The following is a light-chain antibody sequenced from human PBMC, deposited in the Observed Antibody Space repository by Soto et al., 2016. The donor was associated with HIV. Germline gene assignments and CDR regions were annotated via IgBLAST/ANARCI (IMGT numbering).Light chain of an antibody. CDR1: KLGDTY. V-gene: IGLV3-1*01. Sequence: SYELTQPPSVSVSPGQTASITCSGDKLGDTYAYWYQQKPGQSPVLVIYRGSKRPSGIPERFSGSNSGNTATLTIDRVEAGDEADYYCQVWDSNSDHWVFGGGTKLTVL. J-gene: IGLJ3*02. CDR3: QVWDSNSDHWV. CDR2: RGS.